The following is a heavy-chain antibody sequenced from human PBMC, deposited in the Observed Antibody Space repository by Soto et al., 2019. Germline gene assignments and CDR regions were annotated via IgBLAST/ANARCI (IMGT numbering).Heavy chain of an antibody. V-gene: IGHV1-58*02. J-gene: IGHJ6*03. CDR1: GFTFTSSA. Sequence: SVKVSCKASGFTFTSSAMQWVRQARGQRLEWIGWIVVGSGNTNYAQKFQERVTITRDMSTSTAYMELSSLRSEDTAVYYCAAETPYCSSTSRYIDVWGKGTTVTVSS. CDR3: AAETPYCSSTSRYIDV. D-gene: IGHD2-2*01. CDR2: IVVGSGNT.